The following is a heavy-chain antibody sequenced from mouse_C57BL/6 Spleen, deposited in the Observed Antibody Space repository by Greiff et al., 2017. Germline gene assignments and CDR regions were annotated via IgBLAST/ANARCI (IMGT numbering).Heavy chain of an antibody. J-gene: IGHJ2*01. V-gene: IGHV1-82*01. Sequence: VKLMESGPELVKPGASVKISCKASGYAFSSSWMNWVKQRPGKGLEWIGRIYPGDGDTNYNGKFKGKATLTADKSSSTAYMQLSSLTSEDSAVYFCARDRENNFDYWGQGTTLTVSS. CDR3: ARDRENNFDY. CDR1: GYAFSSSW. CDR2: IYPGDGDT.